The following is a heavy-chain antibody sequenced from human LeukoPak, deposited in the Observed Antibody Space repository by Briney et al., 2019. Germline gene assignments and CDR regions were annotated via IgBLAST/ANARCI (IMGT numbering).Heavy chain of an antibody. Sequence: GSLRLSCAASGFTFSSYGMHWVRQAPGKGLEWVAFIRYDGSNKYYADSVKGRFTISRDNSKNTLYLQMNSLRAEDTAVYYCAKDPGSWYSWGLDYYYYYMDVWGKGTTVTVSS. CDR3: AKDPGSWYSWGLDYYYYYMDV. CDR1: GFTFSSYG. D-gene: IGHD6-13*01. J-gene: IGHJ6*03. CDR2: IRYDGSNK. V-gene: IGHV3-30*02.